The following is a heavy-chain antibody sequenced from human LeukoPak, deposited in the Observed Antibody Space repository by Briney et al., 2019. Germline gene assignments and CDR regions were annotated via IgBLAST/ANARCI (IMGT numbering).Heavy chain of an antibody. J-gene: IGHJ4*02. V-gene: IGHV4-34*01. Sequence: SETLSLTCAVYGGSFSGYYWSWIRQPPGKGLEWIGEINHSGSTNYNPSLKSRVTISVDTSKNQFSLKLSSVTAADTAVYYCAESSLQYHGVFDYWGQGTLVTVSS. CDR2: INHSGST. CDR1: GGSFSGYY. D-gene: IGHD6-6*01. CDR3: AESSLQYHGVFDY.